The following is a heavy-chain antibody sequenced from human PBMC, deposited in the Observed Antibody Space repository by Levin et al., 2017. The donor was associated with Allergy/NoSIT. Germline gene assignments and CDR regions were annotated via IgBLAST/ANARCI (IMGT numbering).Heavy chain of an antibody. D-gene: IGHD1-26*01. CDR1: GGTFSSYT. CDR3: ARETTYSGSYRADDAFDI. CDR2: IIPILGIA. Sequence: KISCKASGGTFSSYTISWVRQAPGQGLEWMGRIIPILGIANYAQKFQGRVTITADKSTSTAYMELSSLRSEDTAVYYCARETTYSGSYRADDAFDIWGQGTMVTVSS. J-gene: IGHJ3*02. V-gene: IGHV1-69*04.